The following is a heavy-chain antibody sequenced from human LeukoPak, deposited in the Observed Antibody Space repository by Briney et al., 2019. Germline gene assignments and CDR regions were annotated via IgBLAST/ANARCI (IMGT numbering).Heavy chain of an antibody. Sequence: GGSLRLSCAASGFTFSSYAMSWVRQAPGKGLEWVSAISGSGGSTYYADSVKGRFTISRDNSKNSLYLQMNSLRAEDTAVYYCARLSQHDSSTYRPVDYWGQGTLVSVSS. V-gene: IGHV3-23*01. CDR2: ISGSGGST. CDR1: GFTFSSYA. J-gene: IGHJ4*02. CDR3: ARLSQHDSSTYRPVDY. D-gene: IGHD3-22*01.